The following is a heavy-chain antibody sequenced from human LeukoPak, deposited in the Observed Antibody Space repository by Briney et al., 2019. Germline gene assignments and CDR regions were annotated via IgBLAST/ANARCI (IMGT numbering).Heavy chain of an antibody. D-gene: IGHD3-10*01. Sequence: GGSLRLSCAASGFTFDDYGMSWVRQAPGKGLEWVSVISYDGTNKYYADSVKGRFNISRDNSKNTVYLQMNSLRAEDTAVYYCAKGRYYPKDFFDYWGQGTLVTVSS. V-gene: IGHV3-30*18. CDR1: GFTFDDYG. CDR2: ISYDGTNK. CDR3: AKGRYYPKDFFDY. J-gene: IGHJ4*02.